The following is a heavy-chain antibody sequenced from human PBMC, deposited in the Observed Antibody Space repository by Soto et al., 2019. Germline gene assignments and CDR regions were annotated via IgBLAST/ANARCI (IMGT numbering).Heavy chain of an antibody. CDR3: ARRSSSPGRYYFDY. D-gene: IGHD3-16*01. CDR1: GGSISSSVYY. Sequence: QVQLQESGPGLVKPSQTLSLTCTVSGGSISSSVYYWNWIRQHPGKGLEWIGYISYSGSTYYNPSLKSRVSISADTSQNQFSLRLTSVTAAHTAVYYCARRSSSPGRYYFDYWGQGTLVTVSS. J-gene: IGHJ4*02. V-gene: IGHV4-31*03. CDR2: ISYSGST.